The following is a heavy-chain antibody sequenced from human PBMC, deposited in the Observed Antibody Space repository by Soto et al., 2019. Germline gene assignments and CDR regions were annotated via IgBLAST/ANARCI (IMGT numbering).Heavy chain of an antibody. CDR3: ARRYGSALDY. CDR2: IYYSGST. CDR1: GCTISSWY. Sequence: PSETLALTCTVSGCTISSWYWSGIRQPPGKGLEWIGYIYYSGSTNCNPSLKSRVTISVDTSKNQFSLKLSSVTAADTAVYYCARRYGSALDYWGQRTLVTVSS. J-gene: IGHJ4*02. D-gene: IGHD1-26*01. V-gene: IGHV4-59*08.